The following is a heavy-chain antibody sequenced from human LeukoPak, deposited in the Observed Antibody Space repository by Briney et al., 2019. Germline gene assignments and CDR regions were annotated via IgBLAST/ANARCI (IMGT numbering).Heavy chain of an antibody. CDR3: ARDTDGGSAIDY. Sequence: PSETLSLTCAVYGGSFSGYYWSWIRQPPGKGLEWIGEINHSGSTNYNPSLKSRVTISVDTSKNQLSLKLSSVTAADTAVYYCARDTDGGSAIDYWGQGTLVTVSS. CDR1: GGSFSGYY. J-gene: IGHJ4*02. CDR2: INHSGST. V-gene: IGHV4-34*01. D-gene: IGHD1-26*01.